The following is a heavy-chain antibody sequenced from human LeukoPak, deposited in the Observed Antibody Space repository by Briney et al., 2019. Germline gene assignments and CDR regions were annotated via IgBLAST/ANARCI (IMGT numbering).Heavy chain of an antibody. J-gene: IGHJ4*02. CDR1: GGSISSSSAY. D-gene: IGHD5-18*01. CDR2: IYYSKNT. V-gene: IGHV4-39*01. Sequence: PAETLSLTCTVSGGSISSSSAYWGWIRQPPGKGLEWIGSIYYSKNTYYNPSLKSRVTISADTSKNQFSLTLGSVSATDTAVYYCVSPRGFSYGYFDYWGQGTLVTVSS. CDR3: VSPRGFSYGYFDY.